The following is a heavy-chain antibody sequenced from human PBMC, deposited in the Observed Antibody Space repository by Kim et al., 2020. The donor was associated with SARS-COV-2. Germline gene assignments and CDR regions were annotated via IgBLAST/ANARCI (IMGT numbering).Heavy chain of an antibody. D-gene: IGHD1-26*01. CDR3: TTDLGSGTYYYGMDV. Sequence: GGSLRLSCAASGFTFSNAWMSWVRQAPGKGLEWVGRIKSKTDGETTDYAAPVKGRFTISRSDSKNTLYLQMNSLKTEDTAVYYCTTDLGSGTYYYGMDVWGQGTPVTVSS. J-gene: IGHJ6*02. CDR1: GFTFSNAW. CDR2: IKSKTDGETT. V-gene: IGHV3-15*01.